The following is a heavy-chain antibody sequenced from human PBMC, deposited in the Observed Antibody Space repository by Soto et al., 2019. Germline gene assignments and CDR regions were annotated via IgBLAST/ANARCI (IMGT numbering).Heavy chain of an antibody. J-gene: IGHJ5*02. CDR2: IYYSGST. CDR1: GGSISSYY. D-gene: IGHD1-26*01. Sequence: KPSETLSLTCTVSGGSISSYYWSWIRQPPGKGLEWIGYIYYSGSTNYNPSLKSRVTISVDTSKNQFSLKLSSVTAADTAVYYCARNIVGATGDWFDPWGQGTLVTVSS. CDR3: ARNIVGATGDWFDP. V-gene: IGHV4-59*01.